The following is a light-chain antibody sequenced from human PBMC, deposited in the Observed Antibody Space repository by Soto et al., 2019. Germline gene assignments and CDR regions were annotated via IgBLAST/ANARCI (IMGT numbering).Light chain of an antibody. J-gene: IGKJ1*01. Sequence: EIVMTQSPATLSVSPGERATLYCRASQSVSSNLVWYQQKPGQAPRLLIHGASTRATGIPARFSGSGSGTEFTLTISSLQSEDFAVYYCQQYNTWLRTFGQGTKVDIK. V-gene: IGKV3-15*01. CDR1: QSVSSN. CDR3: QQYNTWLRT. CDR2: GAS.